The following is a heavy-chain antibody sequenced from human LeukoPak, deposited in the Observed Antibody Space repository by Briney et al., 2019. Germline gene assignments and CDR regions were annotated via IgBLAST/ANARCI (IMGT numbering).Heavy chain of an antibody. CDR2: IRYDGSNK. J-gene: IGHJ4*02. Sequence: GGSLRLSCAASGFIFSSYGMHWVRQAPGKGLEWVAFIRYDGSNKYYADSVKGRFTISRDNSKNTLYLQMNSLRAEDTAVYYCAKDLGLWFGELSDYWGQGTLVTVSS. CDR1: GFIFSSYG. D-gene: IGHD3-10*01. CDR3: AKDLGLWFGELSDY. V-gene: IGHV3-30*02.